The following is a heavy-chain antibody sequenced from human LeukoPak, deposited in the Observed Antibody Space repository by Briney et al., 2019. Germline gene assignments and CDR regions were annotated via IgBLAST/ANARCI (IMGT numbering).Heavy chain of an antibody. CDR1: GFTFSGYV. CDR3: AKDSIYHGSGSYSDY. D-gene: IGHD3-10*01. V-gene: IGHV3-30*04. J-gene: IGHJ4*02. Sequence: GGSLRLSCAASGFTFSGYVMHWVRQAPGKGPEWVADISYDGSNKYYADSVKGRFTISRDNSKNTLYLQMNSLRAEDTAVYYCAKDSIYHGSGSYSDYWGQGTPVTVSS. CDR2: ISYDGSNK.